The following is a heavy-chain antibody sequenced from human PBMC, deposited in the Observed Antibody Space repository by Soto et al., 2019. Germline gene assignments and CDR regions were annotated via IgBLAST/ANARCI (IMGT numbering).Heavy chain of an antibody. CDR3: ARDSVATGKGDY. V-gene: IGHV3-21*01. D-gene: IGHD5-12*01. J-gene: IGHJ4*02. CDR1: GFTFSSYS. CDR2: ISSSSSYI. Sequence: EVQLVESGGGLVKPGGSLRLSCAASGFTFSSYSMNWVRQAPGKGLEWVSSISSSSSYIYYADSVKGRFTIPRDNAKNSLYLQMNSLRVEDTAVYYCARDSVATGKGDYWGQGTLVTVSS.